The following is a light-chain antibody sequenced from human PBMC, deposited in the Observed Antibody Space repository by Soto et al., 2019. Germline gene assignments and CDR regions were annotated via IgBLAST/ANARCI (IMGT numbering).Light chain of an antibody. J-gene: IGKJ5*01. Sequence: DIQITESPASLSASVGDRVTITCRASQSISSYLNWYQQKPGKAPKLLIYAASSLQSGVPSRFSGSGSGTDFTLTISSLQPEDFATYYCQQSYSTPITFGQGTPLEI. CDR2: AAS. V-gene: IGKV1-39*01. CDR1: QSISSY. CDR3: QQSYSTPIT.